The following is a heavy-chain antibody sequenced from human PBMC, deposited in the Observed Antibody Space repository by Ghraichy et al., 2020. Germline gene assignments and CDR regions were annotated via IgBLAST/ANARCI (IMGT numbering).Heavy chain of an antibody. V-gene: IGHV3-23*01. J-gene: IGHJ3*02. D-gene: IGHD4-17*01. Sequence: GGSLRLSCAASGFTFSSYAMSWVRQAPGKGLEWVSAISGSGGSTYYADSVKGRFTISRDNSKNTLYWQMNSLRAEDTAVYYCAKEPNYCDYAERAFDIWGQGTMVTVSS. CDR1: GFTFSSYA. CDR3: AKEPNYCDYAERAFDI. CDR2: ISGSGGST.